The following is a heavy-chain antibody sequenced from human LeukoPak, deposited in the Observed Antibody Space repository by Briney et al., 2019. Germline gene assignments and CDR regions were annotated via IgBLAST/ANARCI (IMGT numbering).Heavy chain of an antibody. CDR2: VSSSSSTI. J-gene: IGHJ6*03. CDR1: GFTFSSYS. Sequence: GXLRLSCAASGFTFSSYSMNWVRQAPGKGLEWVSYVSSSSSTIYYADSVKGRFTISRDNAKNSLYLQMNSLRAEDTAVYYCARRPTDIVVVPAAGGLNYYYYMDVWGKGTTVTVSS. V-gene: IGHV3-48*01. CDR3: ARRPTDIVVVPAAGGLNYYYYMDV. D-gene: IGHD2-2*01.